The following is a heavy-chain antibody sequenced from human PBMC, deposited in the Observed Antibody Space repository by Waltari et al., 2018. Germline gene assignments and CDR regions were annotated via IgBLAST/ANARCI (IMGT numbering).Heavy chain of an antibody. CDR3: ARDGWYGDSSSWYKL. V-gene: IGHV3-21*01. CDR2: ISSSSSYI. J-gene: IGHJ3*01. D-gene: IGHD6-13*01. CDR1: GFTLSSYS. Sequence: EVQLVESGGGLVKPGGSLRLSCAASGFTLSSYSMNWVRQAPGKGLEWVSSISSSSSYIYYADSVKGRFTISRDNAKNSLYLQMNSLRAEDTAVYYCARDGWYGDSSSWYKLWGQGTMVTVSS.